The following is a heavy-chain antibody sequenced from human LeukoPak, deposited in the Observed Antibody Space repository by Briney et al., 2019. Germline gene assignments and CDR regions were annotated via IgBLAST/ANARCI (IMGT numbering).Heavy chain of an antibody. J-gene: IGHJ4*02. Sequence: GESLKISCKGSGYTFTNYWIGWVRQAPGQGLEWMGWISAYNGNTNYAQKLQGRVTMTTDTSTSTAYMELRSLRSDDTAVYYCARELSDYWGQGTLVTVSS. CDR2: ISAYNGNT. D-gene: IGHD3-16*02. CDR3: ARELSDY. V-gene: IGHV1-18*04. CDR1: GYTFTNYW.